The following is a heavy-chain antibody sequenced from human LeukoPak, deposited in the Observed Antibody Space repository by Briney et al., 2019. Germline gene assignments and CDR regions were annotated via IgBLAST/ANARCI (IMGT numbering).Heavy chain of an antibody. V-gene: IGHV3-48*01. CDR1: GFTFSSYS. CDR3: ARDWSGDY. CDR2: ISSSSSTI. J-gene: IGHJ4*02. Sequence: PGGSLRLSCAASGFTFSSYSVKWVRQAPGKGLEWVSYISSSSSTIYYADSVKGRFTISRDNAKNSLYLQMNGLRAEDTAVYYCARDWSGDYWGQGTLVTVSS.